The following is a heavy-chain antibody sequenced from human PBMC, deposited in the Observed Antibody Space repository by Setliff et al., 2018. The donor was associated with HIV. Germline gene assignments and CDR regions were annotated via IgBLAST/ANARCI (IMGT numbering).Heavy chain of an antibody. D-gene: IGHD6-13*01. CDR3: ATDPGYSSTWYSESFQH. CDR2: FDPEDGET. J-gene: IGHJ1*01. CDR1: GYTLTELS. V-gene: IGHV1-24*01. Sequence: ASVKVSCKISGYTLTELSIHWVRQAPGKGLEWMANFDPEDGETFYAQKFQGRLTMTEDTSTDTAYMELSSLGSDGTAMYYCATDPGYSSTWYSESFQHWGQGTVVTVSS.